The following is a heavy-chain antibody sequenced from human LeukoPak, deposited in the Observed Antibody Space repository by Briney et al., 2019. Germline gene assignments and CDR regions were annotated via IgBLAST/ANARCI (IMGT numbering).Heavy chain of an antibody. CDR1: GGSISCYY. D-gene: IGHD3-22*01. Sequence: SETLSLTCTVSGGSISCYYWSWIRQPPGTGLEWIVYIYYSGSTNYNPSLKSRVTISVDTSKNQFSLKLSSVTAADTAVYYCARAHYYDSSGYYPTPYDYWGQGTLVTVSS. V-gene: IGHV4-59*01. CDR2: IYYSGST. J-gene: IGHJ4*02. CDR3: ARAHYYDSSGYYPTPYDY.